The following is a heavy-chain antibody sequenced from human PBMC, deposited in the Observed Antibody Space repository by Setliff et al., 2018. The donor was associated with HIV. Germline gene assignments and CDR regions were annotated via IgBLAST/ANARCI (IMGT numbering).Heavy chain of an antibody. CDR1: GYSFTGYY. CDR3: ARAESGDYLHYFDS. V-gene: IGHV1-2*02. Sequence: ASVQFSCTASGYSFTGYYIHWVRQAPGQGLEWMGWINPNSGATDYAQNFLGRVTMARDTSSDTAYMDLNGLNSDDTAMYFCARAESGDYLHYFDSWGQGTLVTVSS. CDR2: INPNSGAT. D-gene: IGHD4-17*01. J-gene: IGHJ4*02.